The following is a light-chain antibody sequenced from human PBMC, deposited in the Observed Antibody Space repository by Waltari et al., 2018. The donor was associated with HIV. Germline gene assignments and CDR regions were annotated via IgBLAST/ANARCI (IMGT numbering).Light chain of an antibody. Sequence: QSALTQPPSVSGAPGQRVTISCTGTSSNTGTGSDLLWYQQLPGTAPKLLIYANTNRPSGVPDRFSGSKSGTSASLAITGLQAEDEADYYCQSYDSRLSGSVFGGGTKLTVL. CDR3: QSYDSRLSGSV. V-gene: IGLV1-40*01. CDR1: SSNTGTGSD. J-gene: IGLJ3*02. CDR2: ANT.